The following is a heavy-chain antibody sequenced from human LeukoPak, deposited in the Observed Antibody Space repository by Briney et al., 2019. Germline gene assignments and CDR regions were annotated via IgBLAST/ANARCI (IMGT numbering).Heavy chain of an antibody. J-gene: IGHJ4*02. CDR2: IYSDGNT. CDR1: GFTVSSIY. D-gene: IGHD3-22*01. V-gene: IGHV3-53*01. Sequence: GGSLRLSCAVSGFTVSSIYMSWVRQAPGKGLEWVSSIYSDGNTYYADSVKGRFTISRDNSKNTLYLQMNSLRAEDTAVYYCAKDPLPPYYYDSSGTLVSDYWGQGTLVTVSS. CDR3: AKDPLPPYYYDSSGTLVSDY.